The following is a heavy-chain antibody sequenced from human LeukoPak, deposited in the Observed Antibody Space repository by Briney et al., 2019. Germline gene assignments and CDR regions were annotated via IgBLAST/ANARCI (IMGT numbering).Heavy chain of an antibody. V-gene: IGHV3-20*04. CDR1: GFTFDDYG. CDR3: ARVVGATGAYYYYMDV. D-gene: IGHD1-26*01. Sequence: GGSLRLSCAASGFTFDDYGMSWVRQAPGKGLEWVSGINWNGGSTGYADSVKGRFTISRDNAKNTLYLQMNSLRAEDTALYYCARVVGATGAYYYYMDVWGKGTTVTVSS. J-gene: IGHJ6*03. CDR2: INWNGGST.